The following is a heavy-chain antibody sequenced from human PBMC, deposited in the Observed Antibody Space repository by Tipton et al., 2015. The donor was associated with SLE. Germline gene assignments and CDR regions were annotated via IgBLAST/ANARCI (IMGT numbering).Heavy chain of an antibody. CDR3: ARAGVIAFSYYFDY. D-gene: IGHD3-22*01. V-gene: IGHV4-59*11. J-gene: IGHJ4*02. Sequence: LRLSCTVSGGSISSHYWSWIRQPPGKGLEWIGYIYYSGSTNYNPSLKSRVTISVDTSKNQFSLKLSSVTAADTAVYYCARAGVIAFSYYFDYWGQGTLVTVSS. CDR1: GGSISSHY. CDR2: IYYSGST.